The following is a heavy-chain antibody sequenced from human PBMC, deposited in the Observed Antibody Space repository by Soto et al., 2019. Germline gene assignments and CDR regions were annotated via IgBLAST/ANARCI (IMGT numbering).Heavy chain of an antibody. D-gene: IGHD3-3*01. CDR3: ARSTVAPNYYDFWSGYENPFDY. J-gene: IGHJ4*02. CDR2: INHSGST. V-gene: IGHV4-34*01. Sequence: PSETLSLTCAVYGGSFSGYYWSWIRQPPGKGLEWIGEINHSGSTNYNPSLKSRVTISVDTSKNQFSLKLSSVTAADTAVYYCARSTVAPNYYDFWSGYENPFDYWGQGTLVTVSS. CDR1: GGSFSGYY.